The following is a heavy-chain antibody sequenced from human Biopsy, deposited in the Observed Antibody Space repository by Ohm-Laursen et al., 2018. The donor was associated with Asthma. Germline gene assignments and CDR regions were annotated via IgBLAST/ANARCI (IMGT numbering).Heavy chain of an antibody. CDR2: IMTDFGKT. CDR1: GGTFSNFA. J-gene: IGHJ6*02. Sequence: SSVKVSCKAPGGTFSNFAISWVRQAPGQGLAWLGGIMTDFGKTNYAQKFQGRVTITADESTSTAYMEVTSLRSEDTAIYYCARCQVGYSSGWSLLLKKIYYSGMDVWGQGTAVTVSS. V-gene: IGHV1-69*01. D-gene: IGHD6-19*01. CDR3: ARCQVGYSSGWSLLLKKIYYSGMDV.